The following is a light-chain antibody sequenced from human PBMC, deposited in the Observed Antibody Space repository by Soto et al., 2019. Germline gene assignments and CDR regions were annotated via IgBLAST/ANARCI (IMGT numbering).Light chain of an antibody. Sequence: EIVLTQSPGTLSLSPGERATLSCRASQAVGSSLLAWYKHKPGQAPRLVIYGASSRATGIPDRFSGSGSGTDFTLTISRREPEDFAVYYCQQGGGSLWTFGQGTKVEIK. CDR2: GAS. V-gene: IGKV3-20*01. CDR3: QQGGGSLWT. J-gene: IGKJ1*01. CDR1: QAVGSSL.